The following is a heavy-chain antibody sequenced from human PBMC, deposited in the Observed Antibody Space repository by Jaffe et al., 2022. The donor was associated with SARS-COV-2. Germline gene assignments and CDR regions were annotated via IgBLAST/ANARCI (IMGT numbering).Heavy chain of an antibody. CDR2: INPNSGGT. J-gene: IGHJ4*02. CDR1: GYTFTGYY. CDR3: ARASSTGGSGWYLDYFDY. V-gene: IGHV1-2*06. Sequence: QVQLVQSGAEVKKPGASVKVSCKASGYTFTGYYMHWVRQAPGQGLEWMGRINPNSGGTNYAQKFQGRVTMTRDTSISTAYMELSRLRSDDTAVYYCARASSTGGSGWYLDYFDYWGQGTLVTVSS. D-gene: IGHD6-19*01.